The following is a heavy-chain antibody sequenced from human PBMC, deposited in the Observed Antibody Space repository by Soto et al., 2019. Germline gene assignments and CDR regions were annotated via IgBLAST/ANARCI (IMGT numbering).Heavy chain of an antibody. Sequence: GGSLTLSCTASGFNFGEYSMSWFRQAPGEGLEWVGFIKSKAYGGTTDYAASVQGIFTISRDDCKSIAYLQMNTLRPEDTAVYYCGSGAYCQNSRGYYYYDYWGQGTLVTVSS. D-gene: IGHD3-22*01. CDR3: GSGAYCQNSRGYYYYDY. CDR2: IKSKAYGGTT. V-gene: IGHV3-49*03. CDR1: GFNFGEYS. J-gene: IGHJ4*02.